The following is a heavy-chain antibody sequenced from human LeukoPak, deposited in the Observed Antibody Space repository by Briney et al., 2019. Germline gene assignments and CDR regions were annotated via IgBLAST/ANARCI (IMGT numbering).Heavy chain of an antibody. CDR2: ISGSGGST. J-gene: IGHJ4*02. D-gene: IGHD3-3*01. V-gene: IGHV3-23*01. CDR1: GFTFSSYA. CDR3: AKDSFWSGYYGYFDY. Sequence: GGSLRHSCAASGFTFSSYAMSWVRQAPGKGLEWVSAISGSGGSTYYADSVKGRFTISRDNSKNTLYLQMNSLRAEDTAVYYCAKDSFWSGYYGYFDYWGQGTLVTVSS.